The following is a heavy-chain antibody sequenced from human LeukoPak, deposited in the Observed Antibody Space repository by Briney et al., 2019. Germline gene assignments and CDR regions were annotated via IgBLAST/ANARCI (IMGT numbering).Heavy chain of an antibody. CDR2: ISSSGSDT. D-gene: IGHD4-17*01. V-gene: IGHV3-11*04. CDR1: RFTFRDHF. J-gene: IGHJ4*02. CDR3: ATAPTEDGDGSSPGY. Sequence: PGGSLRLSCAASRFTFRDHFMSWIRQPPGKGLEYVSYISSSGSDTYYSDSVEGRFTVSRDNAKNSLFLQMNSLRAEDTAVHYCATAPTEDGDGSSPGYWGQGTLVTVSS.